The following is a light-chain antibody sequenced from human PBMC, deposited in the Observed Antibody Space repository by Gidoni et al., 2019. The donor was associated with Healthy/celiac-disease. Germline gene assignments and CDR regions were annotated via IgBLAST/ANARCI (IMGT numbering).Light chain of an antibody. CDR3: QSADSTRSVV. Sequence: SYELTQPPSVSVSPGQTARITCSGDALPKQYAYWYQQKPGQAPVLVIYTDSERPSGIPERFSGSSSGTTVTLTISGVQAEDEADYYCQSADSTRSVVFGGGTKLTVL. CDR2: TDS. J-gene: IGLJ2*01. V-gene: IGLV3-25*03. CDR1: ALPKQY.